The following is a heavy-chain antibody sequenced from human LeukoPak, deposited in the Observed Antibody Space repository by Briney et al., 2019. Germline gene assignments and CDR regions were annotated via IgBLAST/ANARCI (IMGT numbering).Heavy chain of an antibody. CDR2: IYRTGST. J-gene: IGHJ4*02. D-gene: IGHD3-22*01. CDR1: GYSISSGYY. V-gene: IGHV4-38-2*01. CDR3: ARGGYDGSGYYRY. Sequence: SETLSLTCAVSGYSISSGYYWGWIRQPLGKGLEWIGSIYRTGSTYYNPSFDSRVTISLDTSRNQFSLKLNSVTAADTAMYYCARGGYDGSGYYRYWGQGTLVAVSS.